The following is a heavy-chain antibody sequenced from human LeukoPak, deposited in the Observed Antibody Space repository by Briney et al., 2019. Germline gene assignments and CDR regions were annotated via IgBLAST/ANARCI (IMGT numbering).Heavy chain of an antibody. V-gene: IGHV3-23*01. J-gene: IGHJ4*02. CDR2: INNSGDNT. CDR3: ARSLKWNLVGFDY. CDR1: GFTFRSYA. Sequence: GGSLRLSCTASGFTFRSYAMNWVRQAPGKGLEWDSVINNSGDNTFSDSVKGRFTISRDNSKNMLYLQMSSLRGEDTAVYYCARSLKWNLVGFDYWGQGTLVTVSS. D-gene: IGHD1-1*01.